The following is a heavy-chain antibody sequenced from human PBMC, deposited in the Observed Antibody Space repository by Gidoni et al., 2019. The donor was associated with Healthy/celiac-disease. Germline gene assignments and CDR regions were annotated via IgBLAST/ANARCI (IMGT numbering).Heavy chain of an antibody. D-gene: IGHD3-9*01. V-gene: IGHV4-34*01. J-gene: IGHJ3*02. Sequence: QVQLQQWGAGLLKPSATLSLTCAVYGGSFSGSYWSWIRQPPGKGLEWIGEINHSGSTNYNPSLKSRVTISVDTSKNQFSLKLSSVTAADTAVYYCARVALRYFDWSPSPAFDIWGQGTMVTVSS. CDR3: ARVALRYFDWSPSPAFDI. CDR2: INHSGST. CDR1: GGSFSGSY.